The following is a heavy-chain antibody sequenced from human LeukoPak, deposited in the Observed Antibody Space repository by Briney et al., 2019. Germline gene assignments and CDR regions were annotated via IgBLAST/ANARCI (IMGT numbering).Heavy chain of an antibody. V-gene: IGHV4-4*02. Sequence: ETLSLTCAVSGGSMGDSDWCNWVRQPPGKGLEWIGEIYHTGGTKYNASLMSRVTISVDKSKNQFSLNLISVTAADTAVYYCLRYYLVRGVIADYRGQGTPVTVPS. CDR1: GGSMGDSDW. CDR2: IYHTGGT. D-gene: IGHD3-10*01. J-gene: IGHJ4*02. CDR3: LRYYLVRGVIADY.